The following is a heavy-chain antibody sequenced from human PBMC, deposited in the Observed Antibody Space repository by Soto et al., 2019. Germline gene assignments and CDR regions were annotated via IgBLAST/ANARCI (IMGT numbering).Heavy chain of an antibody. D-gene: IGHD6-19*01. CDR1: GFNVSSDY. Sequence: PGGSLRLSCAASGFNVSSDYINWVRQAPWKGLEWVSLIYSTNIAHYADSVKGRFSISRDKSKNIVYLQMISLRAEDTAIYYCASANSTGSYGYYYSGMDVWGQGTTVTVCS. CDR3: ASANSTGSYGYYYSGMDV. V-gene: IGHV3-53*01. CDR2: IYSTNIA. J-gene: IGHJ6*02.